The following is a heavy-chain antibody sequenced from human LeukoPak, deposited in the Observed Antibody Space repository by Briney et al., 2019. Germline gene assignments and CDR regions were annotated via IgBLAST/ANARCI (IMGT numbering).Heavy chain of an antibody. CDR3: ARDSYSSGWYGYYYGMDV. Sequence: PSETLSLTCTVSGDSISSYYWSWIRQPAGKGLEWIGRIYTSGSTNYNPSLKSRVTMSVDTSKNQFSLKLSSVTAADTAVHYCARDSYSSGWYGYYYGMDVWGQGTTVTVSS. CDR2: IYTSGST. CDR1: GDSISSYY. V-gene: IGHV4-4*07. D-gene: IGHD6-19*01. J-gene: IGHJ6*02.